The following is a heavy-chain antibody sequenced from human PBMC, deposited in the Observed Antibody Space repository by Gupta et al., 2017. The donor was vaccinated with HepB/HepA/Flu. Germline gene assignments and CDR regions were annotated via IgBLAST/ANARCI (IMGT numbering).Heavy chain of an antibody. D-gene: IGHD3-3*01. V-gene: IGHV3-11*01. CDR3: ARGIMDFWSGHDPPMSWFDP. Sequence: QVQLVESGGGLVKPGGSLRLSCAASGFTFSDYYMSWIRQAPGKGLEWVSYISSSGSTIYYADSVKGRFTISRDNAKNSLYLQMNSLRAEDTAVYYCARGIMDFWSGHDPPMSWFDPWGQGTLVTVSS. J-gene: IGHJ5*02. CDR2: ISSSGSTI. CDR1: GFTFSDYY.